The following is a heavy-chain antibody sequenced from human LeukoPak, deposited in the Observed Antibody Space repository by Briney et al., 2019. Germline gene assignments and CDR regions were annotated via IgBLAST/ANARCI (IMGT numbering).Heavy chain of an antibody. V-gene: IGHV4-34*01. Sequence: SETLSLTCAVYGWSFSGYYWSWIRQPPGKGLEWIGEINHSGSTNYNPSLKSRVTISVDTTKNHFPLKLSYVTAADTAVSYCARSSIRAAGPYAFDYWGQGTLITVSS. CDR1: GWSFSGYY. D-gene: IGHD6-13*01. J-gene: IGHJ4*02. CDR2: INHSGST. CDR3: ARSSIRAAGPYAFDY.